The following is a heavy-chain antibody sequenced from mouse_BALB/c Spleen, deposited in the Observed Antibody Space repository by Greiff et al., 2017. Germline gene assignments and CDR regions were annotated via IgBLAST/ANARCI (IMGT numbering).Heavy chain of an antibody. CDR1: GFTFSSFG. J-gene: IGHJ1*01. CDR3: AREAYYGNHVWYFDV. D-gene: IGHD2-10*01. V-gene: IGHV5-17*02. Sequence: EVMLVESGGGLVQPGGSRKLSCAASGFTFSSFGMHWVRQAPEKGLEWVAYISSGSSTIYYADTVKGRFTISRDNPKNTLFLQMTSLRSEDTAMYYCAREAYYGNHVWYFDVWGAGTTVTVSS. CDR2: ISSGSSTI.